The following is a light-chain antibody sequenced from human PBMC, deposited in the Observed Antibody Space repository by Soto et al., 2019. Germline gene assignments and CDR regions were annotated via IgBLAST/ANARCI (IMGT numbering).Light chain of an antibody. CDR2: GAS. CDR1: QSVSSN. CDR3: QQYNDFPRT. J-gene: IGKJ1*01. V-gene: IGKV3-15*01. Sequence: EMMMTQSPATLSVSPGERATLSCRANQSVSSNLAWYQQKPGRAPRLLIYGASTRATGIPARFSGSGSGTEFTLTITSLQSEDFAVYYCQQYNDFPRTFGQGTKVEIK.